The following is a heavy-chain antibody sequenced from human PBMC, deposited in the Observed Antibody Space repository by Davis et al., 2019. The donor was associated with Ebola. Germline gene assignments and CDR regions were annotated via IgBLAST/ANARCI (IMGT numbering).Heavy chain of an antibody. CDR2: ISSSSSYI. CDR3: ARDVYDSSGYYYVGAFDI. V-gene: IGHV3-21*01. D-gene: IGHD3-22*01. J-gene: IGHJ3*02. CDR1: GFTFSSYS. Sequence: GESLKISCAASGFTFSSYSMNWVRQAPGKGLEWVSSISSSSSYIYYADSMKGRFTISRDNAKNSLYLQMNSLRAEDTAVYYCARDVYDSSGYYYVGAFDIWGQGTMVTVSS.